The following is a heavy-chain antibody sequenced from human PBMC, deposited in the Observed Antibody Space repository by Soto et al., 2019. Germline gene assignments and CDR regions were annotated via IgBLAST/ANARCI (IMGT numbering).Heavy chain of an antibody. CDR2: ISGSGGST. Sequence: EVQLLESGGGLVQPGGSLRLSCAASGFTFSSYAMSWVRQAPGKGLEWVSAISGSGGSTYYADSVKGRFTISRDNSKNTLYLARNRRRAEDTAVYYCAGYQLKGMAVWGQGTTVTVSS. J-gene: IGHJ6*02. CDR3: AGYQLKGMAV. CDR1: GFTFSSYA. D-gene: IGHD2-2*01. V-gene: IGHV3-23*01.